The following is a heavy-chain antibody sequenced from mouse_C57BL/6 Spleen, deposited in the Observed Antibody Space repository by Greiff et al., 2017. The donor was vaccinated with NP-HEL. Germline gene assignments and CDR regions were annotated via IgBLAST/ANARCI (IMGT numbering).Heavy chain of an antibody. CDR3: AIATGYYAMDY. CDR2: IDPSDSYT. V-gene: IGHV1-59*01. J-gene: IGHJ4*01. Sequence: VQLQESGAELVRPGTSVKLSCKASGYTFTSYWMLWVKQRPGQGLEWIGVIDPSDSYTNYNQKFKGKATLTVDTSSSTAYMQLSSLTSEDSAVYCCAIATGYYAMDYWGQGTSVTVSS. CDR1: GYTFTSYW. D-gene: IGHD4-1*02.